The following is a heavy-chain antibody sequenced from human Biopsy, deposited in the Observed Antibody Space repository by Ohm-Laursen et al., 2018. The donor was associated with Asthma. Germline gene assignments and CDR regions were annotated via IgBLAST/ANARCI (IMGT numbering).Heavy chain of an antibody. J-gene: IGHJ4*02. V-gene: IGHV2-5*02. CDR1: GFSLSTSGGG. CDR3: VHTLVGLKAFDF. D-gene: IGHD1-26*01. CDR2: IYWDDDK. Sequence: TQTLTLTCTFSGFSLSTSGGGVGWIRQPPGKALEWLGHIYWDDDKRYSPSLQSRLTITRATPKDQVVLTMTNMGPVDTGTYYCVHTLVGLKAFDFWGQGTLVTVSS.